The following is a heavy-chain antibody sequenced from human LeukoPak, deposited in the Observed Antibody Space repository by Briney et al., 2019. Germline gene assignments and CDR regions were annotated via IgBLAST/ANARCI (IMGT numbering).Heavy chain of an antibody. CDR2: IYYTGNT. J-gene: IGHJ4*02. Sequence: SQTLSLTCTVSGASISSEPYFWSWIRQHPVKGLEWLGYIYYTGNTASNPSLQSRLTISRDTSENQFSLSLTSVTAADTAVYYCAGGPAYLDSVPNSWGQGTLVPGS. D-gene: IGHD3-22*01. CDR3: AGGPAYLDSVPNS. CDR1: GASISSEPYF. V-gene: IGHV4-31*03.